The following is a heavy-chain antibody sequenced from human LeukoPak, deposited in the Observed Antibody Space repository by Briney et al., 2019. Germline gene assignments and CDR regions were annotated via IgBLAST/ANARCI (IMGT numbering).Heavy chain of an antibody. D-gene: IGHD1-26*01. CDR2: IKQDGSET. J-gene: IGHJ4*02. CDR3: TRENSGSPCLEY. CDR1: GFTFSIYW. Sequence: PGGSLRLSCVASGFTFSIYWMNCVRQAPGKGLEWVASIKQDGSETYYMESVQGRFTISRDNDMNFLYLQLSSLRAEDTAVYYCTRENSGSPCLEYWGQGTLVTVSS. V-gene: IGHV3-7*01.